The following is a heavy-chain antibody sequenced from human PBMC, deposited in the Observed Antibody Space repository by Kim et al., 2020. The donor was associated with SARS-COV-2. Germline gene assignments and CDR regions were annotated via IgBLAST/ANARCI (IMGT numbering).Heavy chain of an antibody. Sequence: YAQGFTGRFVISLDKSVNTAYLQIRSLKAEDTAVYYCARDMVVTEDYFDPWGQGTLVTVSS. V-gene: IGHV7-4-1*01. J-gene: IGHJ5*02. CDR3: ARDMVVTEDYFDP. D-gene: IGHD2-15*01.